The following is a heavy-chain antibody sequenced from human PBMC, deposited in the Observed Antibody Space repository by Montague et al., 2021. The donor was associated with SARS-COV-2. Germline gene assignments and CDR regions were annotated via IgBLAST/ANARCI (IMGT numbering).Heavy chain of an antibody. CDR1: GASISSSNYY. V-gene: IGHV4-39*01. D-gene: IGHD3-3*01. Sequence: SETLSHTCTVSGASISSSNYYWGWNRQPPGKGLEWIATIHYSGSTYYXXXLKSRLTISVDTSKNQFSLRLSSVTAADTAVYYCARGDFGVVIIPYYYYYMDVWAKGPRSPSP. CDR2: IHYSGST. CDR3: ARGDFGVVIIPYYYYYMDV. J-gene: IGHJ6*03.